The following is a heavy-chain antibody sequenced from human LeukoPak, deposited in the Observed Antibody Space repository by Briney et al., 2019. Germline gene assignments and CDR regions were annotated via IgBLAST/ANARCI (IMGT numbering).Heavy chain of an antibody. CDR2: LSYSGGST. D-gene: IGHD3-22*01. CDR1: GFTFSSYA. CDR3: AKWRSGYPNYYFDY. V-gene: IGHV3-23*01. J-gene: IGHJ4*02. Sequence: RGSLRLSCAASGFTFSSYAMSWVRQAPGKGLEWVSGLSYSGGSTYYADSVKGRFTTSRDNSKNTLYLQMNSLRAEDTAVYYCAKWRSGYPNYYFDYWGQGTLVTVSS.